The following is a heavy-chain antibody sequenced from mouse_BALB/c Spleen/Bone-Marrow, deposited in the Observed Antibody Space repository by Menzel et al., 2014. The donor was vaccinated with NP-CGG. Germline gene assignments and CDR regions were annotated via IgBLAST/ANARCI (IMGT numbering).Heavy chain of an antibody. CDR2: IWSGGST. V-gene: IGHV2-2*03. CDR1: GFSLTSYG. CDR3: ARNRDWDGAMDC. J-gene: IGHJ4*01. Sequence: QVQLQQSGHGLVQPSQSLSITCTVSGFSLTSYGVYWVRQSPGKGLEWLGVIWSGGSTDYNAAFISRLSISKDNSKSQVFFKMNSLQSNDTAIYYCARNRDWDGAMDCWGQGTSVTVSS. D-gene: IGHD4-1*01.